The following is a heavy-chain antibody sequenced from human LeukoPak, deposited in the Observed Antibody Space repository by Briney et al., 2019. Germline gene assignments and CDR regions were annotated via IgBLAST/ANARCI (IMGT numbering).Heavy chain of an antibody. CDR2: INHSGST. V-gene: IGHV4-34*01. J-gene: IGHJ4*02. D-gene: IGHD2-2*01. Sequence: SETLSLTCTVSGDSISPYCWSWIRQPPGKGLEWIGEINHSGSTNYNPSLKSRVTISVDTSKNQFSLKLSSVTAADTAVYYCARVQKIVVVPAAMTLFDYWGQGTLVTVSS. CDR1: GDSISPYC. CDR3: ARVQKIVVVPAAMTLFDY.